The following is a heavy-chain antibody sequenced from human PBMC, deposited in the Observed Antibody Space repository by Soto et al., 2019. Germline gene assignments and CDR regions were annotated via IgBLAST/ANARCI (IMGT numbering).Heavy chain of an antibody. Sequence: QVQLVESGGGVVQPGRSLRLSCAASGFTFSSYGMHWVRQAPGKGLEWVAVISYDGSNKYYADSVKGRFTISRDNSKNTLYLQMISLRAEDTAVYYCAKDLESSGWYNVLDYWGQGTLVTVSS. V-gene: IGHV3-30*18. CDR2: ISYDGSNK. CDR1: GFTFSSYG. CDR3: AKDLESSGWYNVLDY. D-gene: IGHD6-19*01. J-gene: IGHJ4*02.